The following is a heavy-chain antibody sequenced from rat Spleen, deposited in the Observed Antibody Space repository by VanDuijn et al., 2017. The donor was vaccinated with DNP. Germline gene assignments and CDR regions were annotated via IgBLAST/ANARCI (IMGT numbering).Heavy chain of an antibody. J-gene: IGHJ3*01. CDR3: ATSPGPNWFAY. CDR2: ISYDGSNT. V-gene: IGHV5-7*01. Sequence: EVQLEESGGGLVQPGGSLKVSCEASGFTFSDYNVAWVRQAPKKGLEWVASISYDGSNTYYRDSMRGRFTISRDNGKNTLYLQMDSLRSEDTATYYCATSPGPNWFAYWGQGTLVTVSS. D-gene: IGHD1-4*01. CDR1: GFTFSDYN.